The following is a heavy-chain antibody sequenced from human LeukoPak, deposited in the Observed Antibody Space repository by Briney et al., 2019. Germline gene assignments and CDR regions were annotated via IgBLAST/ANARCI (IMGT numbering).Heavy chain of an antibody. Sequence: PSETLSLTCTVSGGSISSGSYYWSWIRQPAGKGLEWIGRIYTSGSTNYNPSLKSRVTISVDTSKNQFSLKLSSVTAADTAVYYCARESPDNWNKDYWGQGTLVTVSS. CDR1: GGSISSGSYY. J-gene: IGHJ4*02. V-gene: IGHV4-61*02. D-gene: IGHD1/OR15-1a*01. CDR3: ARESPDNWNKDY. CDR2: IYTSGST.